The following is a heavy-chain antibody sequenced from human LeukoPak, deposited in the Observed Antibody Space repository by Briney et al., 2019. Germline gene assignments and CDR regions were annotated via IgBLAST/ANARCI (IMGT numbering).Heavy chain of an antibody. CDR3: ASNTGTTSPGAFDI. CDR2: IYYSGST. CDR1: GGSISSYY. V-gene: IGHV4-59*01. J-gene: IGHJ3*02. Sequence: SETLSLTCTVSGGSISSYYWSWIRQPPGKGLEWIGYIYYSGSTNYNPSLKSRVTISVDTSKNQFSLKLSSVTAADTAVYYCASNTGTTSPGAFDIWGQGTMVTVSS. D-gene: IGHD1-1*01.